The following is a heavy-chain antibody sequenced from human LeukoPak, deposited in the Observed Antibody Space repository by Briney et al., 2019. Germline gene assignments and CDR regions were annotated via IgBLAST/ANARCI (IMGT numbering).Heavy chain of an antibody. CDR3: ARDDLTGTSYRTTDY. Sequence: ASVKVSCKASGYTFTSYDINWVRQATGQGLEWMGWMNPNSGNTNYAQKLQGRVTMTTDTSTSTAYMELRSLRSDDTAVYYCARDDLTGTSYRTTDYWGQGTLVTVSS. D-gene: IGHD1-7*01. V-gene: IGHV1-18*01. J-gene: IGHJ4*02. CDR1: GYTFTSYD. CDR2: MNPNSGNT.